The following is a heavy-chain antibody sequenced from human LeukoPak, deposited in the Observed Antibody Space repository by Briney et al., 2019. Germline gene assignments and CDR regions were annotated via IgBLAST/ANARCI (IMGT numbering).Heavy chain of an antibody. V-gene: IGHV1-46*01. CDR2: INPSGGST. J-gene: IGHJ3*02. CDR3: ARFASLYSRSWYYAFDI. D-gene: IGHD6-13*01. CDR1: GYTFTSND. Sequence: GASVKVSCKASGYTFTSNDIHWVRRAPGQGLEWMGIINPSGGSTSYAQKFQGRVTMTRDTSTSTVYMELSSLRSEDTAVYYCARFASLYSRSWYYAFDIWGQGTMVTVSS.